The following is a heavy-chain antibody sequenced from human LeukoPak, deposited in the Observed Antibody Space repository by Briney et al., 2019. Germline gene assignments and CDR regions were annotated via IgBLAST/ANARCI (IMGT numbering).Heavy chain of an antibody. J-gene: IGHJ3*02. Sequence: PSETLSLSCIVSGGSISSDYWSWIRQTPGKGLEWIAYIYYSGSTNYNPSLKSRVTISIDTSKNQFSLKLSSVTAADTAVYYCARDRSGNWYASDIWGQGTMVTVSS. CDR1: GGSISSDY. CDR3: ARDRSGNWYASDI. CDR2: IYYSGST. V-gene: IGHV4-59*01. D-gene: IGHD6-13*01.